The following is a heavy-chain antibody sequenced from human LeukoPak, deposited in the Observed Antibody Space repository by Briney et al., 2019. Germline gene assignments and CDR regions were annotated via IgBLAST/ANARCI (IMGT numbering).Heavy chain of an antibody. D-gene: IGHD6-13*01. CDR3: ARSPIYSSSPFDY. CDR2: VFYSGTT. CDR1: GGSISGYY. Sequence: SETLSLTCTGSGGSISGYYWSWIRQPPGKGLEWIGYVFYSGTTNHNPSLTSRVTISVDTSKKQFSLKVNSVTAADTAVYYCARSPIYSSSPFDYWGRGTLVTVSS. J-gene: IGHJ4*02. V-gene: IGHV4-59*08.